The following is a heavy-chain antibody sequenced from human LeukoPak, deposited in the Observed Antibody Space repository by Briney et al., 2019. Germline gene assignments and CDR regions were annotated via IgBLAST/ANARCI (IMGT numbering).Heavy chain of an antibody. J-gene: IGHJ4*02. V-gene: IGHV1-69*05. CDR3: ARGVRGWYFFDY. Sequence: GASVKVSRKASGGTFSSYAISWVRQAPGQGLEWMGGIIPIFGTANYAQKFQGRVTITTDESTSTAYMELSSLRSEDTAVYYCARGVRGWYFFDYWGQGTLVTVSS. D-gene: IGHD6-19*01. CDR1: GGTFSSYA. CDR2: IIPIFGTA.